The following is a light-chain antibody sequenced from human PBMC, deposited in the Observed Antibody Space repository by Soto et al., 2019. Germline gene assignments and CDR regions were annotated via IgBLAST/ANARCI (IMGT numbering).Light chain of an antibody. CDR2: EVS. CDR3: ISYTSEDVSYV. Sequence: QSALTQPASVSGTPGQSITISCTGSNSDVGIYDFVSWYQHHPGRAPKLIVSEVSHRPSGVSNRFSGSKSGNTASLTISGLQSEDEADYYCISYTSEDVSYVFGHATKVTV. CDR1: NSDVGIYDF. J-gene: IGLJ1*01. V-gene: IGLV2-14*01.